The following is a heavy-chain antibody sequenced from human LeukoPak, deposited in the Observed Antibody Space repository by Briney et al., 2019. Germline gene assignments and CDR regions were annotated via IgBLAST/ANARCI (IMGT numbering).Heavy chain of an antibody. CDR2: ISAYNGNT. CDR1: GYTFTSYG. V-gene: IGHV1-18*01. J-gene: IGHJ6*03. Sequence: ASVKVSCKASGYTFTSYGISWVRQAPGQGLEWMGWISAYNGNTNYAQKLQGRVTMTTDTSTSTAYMELRSLRSDDTAVYYCAKASSSGWNYYYYYYYMDVWGKGTTVTVSS. CDR3: AKASSSGWNYYYYYYYMDV. D-gene: IGHD6-19*01.